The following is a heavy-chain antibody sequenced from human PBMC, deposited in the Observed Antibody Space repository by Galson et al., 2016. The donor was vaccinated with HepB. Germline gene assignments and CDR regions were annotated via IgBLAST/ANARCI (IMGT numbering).Heavy chain of an antibody. Sequence: SCAASGFTLSGYGMHWVRQAPGKGLEWVAVIWYDGSNKHYADSVKGRFTISRDNSKNTLYLHMISLRVEDAALYYCARETHLGTAPGYYGMDVWGQGTTVTVSS. CDR3: ARETHLGTAPGYYGMDV. CDR2: IWYDGSNK. CDR1: GFTLSGYG. V-gene: IGHV3-33*01. D-gene: IGHD1-1*01. J-gene: IGHJ6*02.